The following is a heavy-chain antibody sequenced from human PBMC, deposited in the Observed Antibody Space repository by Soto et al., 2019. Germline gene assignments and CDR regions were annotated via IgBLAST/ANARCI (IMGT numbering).Heavy chain of an antibody. CDR2: INAGNGNT. J-gene: IGHJ6*03. CDR3: ARDSLPYDFWSGYYTARYYYYYYYMDV. CDR1: GYTFTSYA. V-gene: IGHV1-3*01. D-gene: IGHD3-3*01. Sequence: ASVKVSCKASGYTFTSYAMHWVRQAPGQRLEWMGWINAGNGNTKYSQKFQGRVTITRDTSTSTAYMELRSLRSEDTAVYYCARDSLPYDFWSGYYTARYYYYYYYMDVWGKGTTVTVSS.